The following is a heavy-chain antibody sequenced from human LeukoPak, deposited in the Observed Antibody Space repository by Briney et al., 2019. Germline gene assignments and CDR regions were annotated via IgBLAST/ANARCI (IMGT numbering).Heavy chain of an antibody. V-gene: IGHV1-8*01. D-gene: IGHD1-1*01. Sequence: ASVKVSCKTSGYTFTNLDISWLRQAPRQGLEWMGWMSPNSGDTGYAQKFQGRVSMTRDIFKSTAYMELSSLRSEDTAIYYCASNPPNTGDFYYWGLGTLVTVSS. J-gene: IGHJ4*02. CDR2: MSPNSGDT. CDR3: ASNPPNTGDFYY. CDR1: GYTFTNLD.